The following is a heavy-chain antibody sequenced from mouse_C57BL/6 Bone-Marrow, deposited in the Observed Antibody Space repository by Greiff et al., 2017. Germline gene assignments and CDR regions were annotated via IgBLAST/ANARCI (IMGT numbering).Heavy chain of an antibody. D-gene: IGHD1-1*01. CDR2: IDPNSGGT. V-gene: IGHV1-72*01. CDR3: ARPRHYYGSRVYAMDY. CDR1: GYTFTSYW. Sequence: QVQLKQPGAELVKPGASVKLSCKASGYTFTSYWMHWVKQRPGRGLEWIGRIDPNSGGTKYNEKFKSKATLTVDKPSSTAYMQLSSLTSEDSAVYYCARPRHYYGSRVYAMDYWGQGTSVTVSS. J-gene: IGHJ4*01.